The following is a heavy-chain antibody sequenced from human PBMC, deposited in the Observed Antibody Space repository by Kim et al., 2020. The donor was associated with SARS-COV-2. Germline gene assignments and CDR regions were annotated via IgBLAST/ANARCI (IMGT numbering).Heavy chain of an antibody. CDR2: ISGSGGST. D-gene: IGHD6-19*01. J-gene: IGHJ4*02. Sequence: GGSLRLSCAASGFTFSSYAMSWVRQAPGKGLEWVSAISGSGGSTYYADSVKGRFTISRDNSKNTLYLQMNSLRAEDTAVYYCAKDRPGIAVAGSDFDYWGQGTLVTVSS. CDR1: GFTFSSYA. CDR3: AKDRPGIAVAGSDFDY. V-gene: IGHV3-23*01.